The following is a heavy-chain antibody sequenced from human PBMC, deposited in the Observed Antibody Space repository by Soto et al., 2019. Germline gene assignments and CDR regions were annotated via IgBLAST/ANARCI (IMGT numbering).Heavy chain of an antibody. Sequence: GGSLRLSCAASGFTFISYGMHWVRQAQGKGLEWVAIIRYDGSNEFYADSVKGRVTITRDTSASTAYMELSSLRSEDTAVYYCARGPFTRYSSPIDHYWYFDLWGRGTLVTVSS. CDR3: ARGPFTRYSSPIDHYWYFDL. D-gene: IGHD6-19*01. CDR2: IRYDGSNE. V-gene: IGHV3-30*02. CDR1: GFTFISYG. J-gene: IGHJ2*01.